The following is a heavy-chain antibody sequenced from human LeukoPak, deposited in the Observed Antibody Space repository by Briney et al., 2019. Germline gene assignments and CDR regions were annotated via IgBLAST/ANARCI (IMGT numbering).Heavy chain of an antibody. V-gene: IGHV3-74*01. J-gene: IGHJ4*02. CDR3: ALVAGTSYFDY. CDR1: GFTFSSYW. D-gene: IGHD6-19*01. CDR2: INSDGSST. Sequence: PGGSLRLSCAASGFTFSSYWMHWVRHAPGKGVVWVSRINSDGSSTSYADSVKGRFTISRDNAKNTLYLQMNSLRAEDTAVYYCALVAGTSYFDYWGQGTLVTVSS.